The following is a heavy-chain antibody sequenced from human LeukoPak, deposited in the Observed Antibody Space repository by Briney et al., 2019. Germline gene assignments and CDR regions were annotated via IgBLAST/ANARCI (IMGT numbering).Heavy chain of an antibody. CDR3: AKDSAKCSLRWGIIDY. Sequence: PGGSLRLSCAASGFTFDAYAMHWVRQAPGKGLEWVSVISLDGGSTYYADSVKGRFTISRDNSKNSLYLQMNSLRAEDTALYYCAKDSAKCSLRWGIIDYWGQGTLVTVSS. J-gene: IGHJ4*02. V-gene: IGHV3-43D*03. D-gene: IGHD5-12*01. CDR2: ISLDGGST. CDR1: GFTFDAYA.